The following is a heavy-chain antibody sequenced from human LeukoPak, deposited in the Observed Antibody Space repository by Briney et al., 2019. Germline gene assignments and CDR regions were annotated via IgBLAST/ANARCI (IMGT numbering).Heavy chain of an antibody. D-gene: IGHD1-26*01. Sequence: SETLSLTCAVYGVSFSGYYWSWIRQPPGKGLEWIGEINHSGSTNYNPSLKSRVTISVDTSKNQFSLKLSSVTAADTAVYYCAVKLGSKVMNWFDPWGQGTLVTVSS. CDR2: INHSGST. V-gene: IGHV4-34*01. J-gene: IGHJ5*02. CDR1: GVSFSGYY. CDR3: AVKLGSKVMNWFDP.